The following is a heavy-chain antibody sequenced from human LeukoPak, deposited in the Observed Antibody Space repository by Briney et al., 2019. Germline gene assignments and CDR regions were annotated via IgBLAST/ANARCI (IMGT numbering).Heavy chain of an antibody. CDR2: IIPIFGTA. J-gene: IGHJ6*03. D-gene: IGHD4-11*01. CDR1: GYTFTSYG. V-gene: IGHV1-69*06. CDR3: ARSGAVNYYYYYMDV. Sequence: GASVKVSCKASGYTFTSYGISWVRQAPGQGLEWMGGIIPIFGTANYAQKFQGRVTITADKSTSTAYMELSSLRSEGTAVYYCARSGAVNYYYYYMDVWGKGTTVTVSS.